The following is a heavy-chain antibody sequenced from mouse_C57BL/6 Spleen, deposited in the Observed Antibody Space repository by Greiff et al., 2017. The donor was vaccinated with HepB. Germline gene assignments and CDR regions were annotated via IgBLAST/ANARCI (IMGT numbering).Heavy chain of an antibody. V-gene: IGHV1-72*01. CDR1: GYTFTSYW. Sequence: QVQLQQPGAVLVKPGASVKLSCKASGYTFTSYWMHWVKQRPGRGLEWIGRIDPNSGGTKYNEKFKSKATLTVDNTSSTAYMQLSSRTSEDSAVYYCARSITTVVARGPFDYWGQGTTLTVSS. D-gene: IGHD1-1*01. J-gene: IGHJ2*01. CDR3: ARSITTVVARGPFDY. CDR2: IDPNSGGT.